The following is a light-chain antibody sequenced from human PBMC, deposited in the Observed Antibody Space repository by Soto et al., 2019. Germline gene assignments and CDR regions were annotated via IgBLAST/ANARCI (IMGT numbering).Light chain of an antibody. CDR2: WAS. CDR1: QSVLYSSNNKNY. J-gene: IGKJ4*01. CDR3: QQYYSTPLT. V-gene: IGKV4-1*01. Sequence: DIVMTQSPDSLAVSVGERLAMNCKSSQSVLYSSNNKNYLAWYQQKPGQPPKLLIYWASTRESGVPDRFSGSGSGTDFTLTISSLQAEDVAVYYCQQYYSTPLTFGGGTKVDI.